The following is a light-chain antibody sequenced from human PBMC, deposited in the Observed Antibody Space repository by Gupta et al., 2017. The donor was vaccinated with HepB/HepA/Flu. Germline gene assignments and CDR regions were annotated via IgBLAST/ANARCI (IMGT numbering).Light chain of an antibody. V-gene: IGLV2-14*03. CDR2: DVG. CDR3: SSYTTTNNPV. J-gene: IGLJ1*01. Sequence: IIFDVGNRPSGVSWRFSGSKSGNTASLTIFGLQTEDEAYYYCSSYTTTNNPVFGTGTRVTVL.